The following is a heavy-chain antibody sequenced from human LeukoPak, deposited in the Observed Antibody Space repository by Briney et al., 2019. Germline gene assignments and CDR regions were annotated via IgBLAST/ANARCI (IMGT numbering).Heavy chain of an antibody. D-gene: IGHD3-3*01. CDR2: IIPIFGTA. CDR3: ARGDTIFGVVIPPYFDY. Sequence: PVTVSCTASGGTFSSYAISWVRQAPGQGLEWMGGIIPIFGTANYAQKFQGRVTITADESTSTAYMELSSLRSEDTAVYYCARGDTIFGVVIPPYFDYWGQGTLVTVSS. J-gene: IGHJ4*02. CDR1: GGTFSSYA. V-gene: IGHV1-69*13.